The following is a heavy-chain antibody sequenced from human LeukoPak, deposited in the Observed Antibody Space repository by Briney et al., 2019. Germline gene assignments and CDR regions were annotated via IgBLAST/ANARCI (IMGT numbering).Heavy chain of an antibody. V-gene: IGHV1-69*13. D-gene: IGHD2-15*01. CDR3: ARVRPFSGGSCYDY. CDR1: GGTFSSYA. J-gene: IGHJ4*02. Sequence: ASVKVSCKASGGTFSSYAISWVRQAPEQGLEWMGGIIPIFGTANYAQKFQGRVTITADESTSTAYMELSSLRSEDTAAYYCARVRPFSGGSCYDYWGQGTLVAVSS. CDR2: IIPIFGTA.